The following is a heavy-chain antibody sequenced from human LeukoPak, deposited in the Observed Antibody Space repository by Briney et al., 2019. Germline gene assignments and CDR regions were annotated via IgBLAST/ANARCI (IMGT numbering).Heavy chain of an antibody. CDR1: GSTFSGYG. Sequence: GGSLRLSCAASGSTFSGYGMHWVRQAPGKGLEWVAVISYDGSNKYHADSVKGRFTISRDNSKNTLYLQMNSLRANDTSVYYCAKELGYCTSTSCPFDYWGQGTLVTVSS. CDR2: ISYDGSNK. J-gene: IGHJ4*02. D-gene: IGHD2-2*01. CDR3: AKELGYCTSTSCPFDY. V-gene: IGHV3-30*18.